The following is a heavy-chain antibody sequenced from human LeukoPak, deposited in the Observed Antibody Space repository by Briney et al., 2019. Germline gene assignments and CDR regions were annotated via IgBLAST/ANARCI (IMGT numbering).Heavy chain of an antibody. J-gene: IGHJ6*02. CDR3: ARIPTRGVIIGGGYYYYYGMDV. Sequence: SETLSLTCAVYGGSFSGYYWSWIRQPPGKGLEWIGEINHSGSTSYNPSLKSRVTISVDTSKNQFSLKLSSVTAADTAVYYCARIPTRGVIIGGGYYYYYGMDVWGQGTTVTVSS. CDR2: INHSGST. V-gene: IGHV4-34*01. D-gene: IGHD3-10*01. CDR1: GGSFSGYY.